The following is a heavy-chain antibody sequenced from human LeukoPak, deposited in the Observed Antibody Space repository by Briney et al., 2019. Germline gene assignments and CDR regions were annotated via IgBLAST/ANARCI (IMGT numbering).Heavy chain of an antibody. CDR1: GFTFSSYD. V-gene: IGHV3-48*03. Sequence: GGSLRLSCAVSGFTFSSYDVKWVRQAPGKGLEWVSFISSSGSIINYADSVKGRFTISRDNAKNSLYLQMNSLRAEDTAVYYCARGYDSSGYSGFDYWGQGTLVTVSS. CDR3: ARGYDSSGYSGFDY. D-gene: IGHD3-22*01. J-gene: IGHJ4*02. CDR2: ISSSGSII.